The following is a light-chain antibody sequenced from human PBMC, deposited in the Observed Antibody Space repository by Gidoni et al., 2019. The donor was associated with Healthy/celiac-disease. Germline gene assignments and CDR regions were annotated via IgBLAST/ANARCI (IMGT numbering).Light chain of an antibody. CDR2: AAS. J-gene: IGKJ3*01. Sequence: IQFTQSPSSLSASVGDRVTITCRASQGISSYVAWYQQKPGKAPKLLIYAASTLQSGVPSRFSGSGYGTDFTITSSSLQPEDFATYYCQQLNSYPTFGPGTKVDIK. CDR3: QQLNSYPT. V-gene: IGKV1-9*01. CDR1: QGISSY.